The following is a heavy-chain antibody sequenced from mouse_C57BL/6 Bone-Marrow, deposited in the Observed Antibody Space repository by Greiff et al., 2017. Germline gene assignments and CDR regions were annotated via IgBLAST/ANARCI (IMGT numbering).Heavy chain of an antibody. CDR3: ARHEVYDDYDRGYWYFDV. J-gene: IGHJ1*03. V-gene: IGHV1-62-2*01. D-gene: IGHD2-4*01. CDR1: GYTFTEYT. Sequence: QVQLQQSGAELVKPGASVKLSCKASGYTFTEYTIHWVKQRSGQGLEWIGWFYPGSGSIKYNEKFKDKATLTADKSSSTVYMELSRLTSEDAAVYFCARHEVYDDYDRGYWYFDVWGTGTTVTVSS. CDR2: FYPGSGSI.